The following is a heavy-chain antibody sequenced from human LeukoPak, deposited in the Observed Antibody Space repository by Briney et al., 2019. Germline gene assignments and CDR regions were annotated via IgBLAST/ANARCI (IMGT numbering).Heavy chain of an antibody. CDR2: ISGSGSST. J-gene: IGHJ4*02. D-gene: IGHD3-22*01. CDR1: GFTFTNYA. V-gene: IGHV3-23*01. CDR3: AKDPFVRYYDTDTYPIDY. Sequence: PGGSLRLSCAASGFTFTNYAMSWARQAPGKGLEWVSGISGSGSSTYYADSVKGRFTISRDNSKNTLYLQMNNLRAEDTAVYYCAKDPFVRYYDTDTYPIDYWGQGTLVTVAS.